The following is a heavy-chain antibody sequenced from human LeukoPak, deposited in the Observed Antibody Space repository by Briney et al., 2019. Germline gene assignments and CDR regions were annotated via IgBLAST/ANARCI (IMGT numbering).Heavy chain of an antibody. CDR1: GFTFSDYY. D-gene: IGHD5-24*01. CDR2: ISYDGSNK. Sequence: AGGSLRLSCAASGFTFSDYYMSWIRQAPGKGLEWVAVISYDGSNKYYADSVKGRFTISRDNSKNTLYLQMNSLRAEDTAVYYCANDRERWLHLVWRAFDIWGQGTMVTVSS. V-gene: IGHV3-30*18. CDR3: ANDRERWLHLVWRAFDI. J-gene: IGHJ3*02.